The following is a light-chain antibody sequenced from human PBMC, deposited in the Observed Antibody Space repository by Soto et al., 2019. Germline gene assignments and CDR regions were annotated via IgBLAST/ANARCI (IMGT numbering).Light chain of an antibody. J-gene: IGKJ3*01. CDR3: QQFDSYPGT. CDR1: QGISSA. Sequence: AIQLTQSPSSLSASVGDRVTITCRASQGISSALAWYQQKPGKAPKLLIQDASRLESGVPSRFSCSGSETEFTLSISSLQPADFATYYCQQFDSYPGTFGPGTKVDIK. CDR2: DAS. V-gene: IGKV1-13*02.